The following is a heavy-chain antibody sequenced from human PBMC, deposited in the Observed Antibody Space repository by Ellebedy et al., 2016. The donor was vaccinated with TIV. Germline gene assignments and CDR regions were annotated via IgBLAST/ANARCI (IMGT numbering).Heavy chain of an antibody. J-gene: IGHJ6*02. CDR2: INHSGST. V-gene: IGHV4-34*01. D-gene: IGHD3-9*01. Sequence: MPGGSLRLSCAVYGGSFSGYYWSWIRQPPGKGLEWIGEINHSGSTYYNPSLKGRVTISVDTSKNQFSLKLSSVTAADTALYYCARGVAARYFGSREKTQRNGLDVWGQGTTVTVSS. CDR3: ARGVAARYFGSREKTQRNGLDV. CDR1: GGSFSGYY.